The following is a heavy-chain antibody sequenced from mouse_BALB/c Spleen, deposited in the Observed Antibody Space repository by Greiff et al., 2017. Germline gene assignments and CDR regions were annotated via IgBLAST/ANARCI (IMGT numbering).Heavy chain of an antibody. CDR3: ASHARGAMDY. V-gene: IGHV1-7*01. CDR1: GYTFTSYW. J-gene: IGHJ4*01. Sequence: VQRVESGAELAKPGASVKMSCKASGYTFTSYWMHWVKQRPGQGLEWIGYINPSTGYTEYNQKFKDKATLTADKSSSTAYMQLSSLTSEDSAVYYCASHARGAMDYWGQGTSVTVSS. CDR2: INPSTGYT.